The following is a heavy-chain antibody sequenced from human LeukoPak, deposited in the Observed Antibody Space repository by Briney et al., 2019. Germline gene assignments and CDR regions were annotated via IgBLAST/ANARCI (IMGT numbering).Heavy chain of an antibody. CDR2: IRYDGSNK. CDR1: GFTFSGYG. Sequence: PGGSLRLSCAASGFTFSGYGMHWVRQAPGKGLEWVAFIRYDGSNKYYADSVKGRFTISRDNSKNTLYLQMNSLRAEDTAVYYCAKDLSGSEIPDVFDPWGQGTLVTVSS. CDR3: AKDLSGSEIPDVFDP. J-gene: IGHJ5*02. V-gene: IGHV3-30*02. D-gene: IGHD1-26*01.